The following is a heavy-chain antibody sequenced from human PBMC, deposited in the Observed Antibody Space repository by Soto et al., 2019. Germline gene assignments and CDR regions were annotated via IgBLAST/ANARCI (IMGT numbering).Heavy chain of an antibody. CDR3: VRDGTKTLRDWFDP. D-gene: IGHD1-1*01. CDR1: VASISGYY. V-gene: IGHV4-4*07. CDR2: IYATGTT. Sequence: QVQLQESGPGLVKPSETLSLTCTVSVASISGYYWSWIRKSAGKGLEWIGRIYATGTTDYNPSLKSRVMMSVDTSKKQFSLKVRSVTAADTAVYYCVRDGTKTLRDWFDPWGQGMSVTVSS. J-gene: IGHJ5*02.